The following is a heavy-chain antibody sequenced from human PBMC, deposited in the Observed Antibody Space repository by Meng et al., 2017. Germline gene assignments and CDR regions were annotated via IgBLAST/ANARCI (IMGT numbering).Heavy chain of an antibody. Sequence: ASVKVSCKASGYTFTSYDINWVRQATGQGLEWMGWMNPNSGNTGYAQKFQGRVTMTRDTSIGTAYMELTGLRSDDTALYYCARDEDISAAGYLFGDYWGQGTLVTVSS. CDR2: MNPNSGNT. CDR1: GYTFTSYD. V-gene: IGHV1-8*01. D-gene: IGHD6-13*01. CDR3: ARDEDISAAGYLFGDY. J-gene: IGHJ4*02.